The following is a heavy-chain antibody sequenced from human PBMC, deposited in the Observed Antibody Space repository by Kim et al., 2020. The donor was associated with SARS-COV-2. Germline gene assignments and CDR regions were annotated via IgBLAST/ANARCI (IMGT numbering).Heavy chain of an antibody. CDR3: ARGKATYYYGSGSYGY. V-gene: IGHV4-34*01. J-gene: IGHJ4*02. Sequence: PSLKSRVTISVDTSKNQFSLKLSSVTAADTAVYYCARGKATYYYGSGSYGYWGQGTLVTVSS. D-gene: IGHD3-10*01.